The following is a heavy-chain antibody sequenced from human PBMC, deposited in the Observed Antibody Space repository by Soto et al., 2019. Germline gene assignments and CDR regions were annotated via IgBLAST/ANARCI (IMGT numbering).Heavy chain of an antibody. V-gene: IGHV2-5*02. Sequence: QITLKESGPTLVEPTQTLTLTCTFSGFSLTTRQLGVGWIRQPPRQALEWLAVIYWDLDKRYSPSLETGLTNTKDASKNHAVLIMTNMDPVDTATYYCAHLMVTYGGVIADDAFDVWGQGTMVTVSS. CDR2: IYWDLDK. J-gene: IGHJ3*01. CDR3: AHLMVTYGGVIADDAFDV. D-gene: IGHD3-16*02. CDR1: GFSLTTRQLG.